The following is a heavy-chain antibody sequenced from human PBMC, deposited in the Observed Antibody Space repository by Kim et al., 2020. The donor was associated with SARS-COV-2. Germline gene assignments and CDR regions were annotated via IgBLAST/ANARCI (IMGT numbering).Heavy chain of an antibody. Sequence: GGSLRHSCAASGFTFSTYWMNWVRQAPGKGLEWVANIKQDGGEEYYVDSLKGRFTISRDNAKNSLYLQMNSLRAEDTAVYYCARDPSGGSSWSRLPKYTMDVWGQGTTVTVSS. CDR2: IKQDGGEE. CDR1: GFTFSTYW. D-gene: IGHD6-13*01. V-gene: IGHV3-7*05. CDR3: ARDPSGGSSWSRLPKYTMDV. J-gene: IGHJ6*02.